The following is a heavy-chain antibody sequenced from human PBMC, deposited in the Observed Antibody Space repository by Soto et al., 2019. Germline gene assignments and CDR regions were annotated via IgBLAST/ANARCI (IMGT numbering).Heavy chain of an antibody. Sequence: QVQLVESGGGVVQPGRSLRLSCAASGFTFSSYGMHWVRQAPGKGQEWVAVIWYDGSNKYYADSVKGRFTISRDNSKNTLYLQMNSLRAEDTSVYYCARSYSSGWYPVDYWGQGTLVTVSS. J-gene: IGHJ4*02. CDR2: IWYDGSNK. D-gene: IGHD6-19*01. V-gene: IGHV3-33*01. CDR3: ARSYSSGWYPVDY. CDR1: GFTFSSYG.